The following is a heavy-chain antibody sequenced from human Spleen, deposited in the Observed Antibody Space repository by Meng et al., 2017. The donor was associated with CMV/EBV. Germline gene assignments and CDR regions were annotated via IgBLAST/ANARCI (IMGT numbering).Heavy chain of an antibody. CDR2: IYYSGST. V-gene: IGHV4-59*01. J-gene: IGHJ4*02. CDR1: GDSITSYY. D-gene: IGHD3-3*01. Sequence: SETLSLTCTVSGDSITSYYWSWIRQPPGKGLEWIGYIYYSGSTNYNPSLKSRVTISVDTSKNQFSLKLRSVTAADTAVYYCARDKSGYDFWSGAPQDYWGQGTLVTVSS. CDR3: ARDKSGYDFWSGAPQDY.